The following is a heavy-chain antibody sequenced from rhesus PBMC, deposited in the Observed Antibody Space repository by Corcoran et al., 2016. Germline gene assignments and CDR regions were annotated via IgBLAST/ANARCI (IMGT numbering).Heavy chain of an antibody. D-gene: IGHD3-16*01. J-gene: IGHJ4*01. Sequence: QVQLQESGPGLVKPSETLSLTCAVSGASISSYWWGWIRQPPGKGLEWIGEVNGNSGSTYSNPSLKSRVTISKDASKNQFSLKLSSVTAADTAVYYCARSGGSYYGPDYWGQGVLVTVSS. CDR3: ARSGGSYYGPDY. V-gene: IGHV4-80*01. CDR1: GASISSYW. CDR2: VNGNSGST.